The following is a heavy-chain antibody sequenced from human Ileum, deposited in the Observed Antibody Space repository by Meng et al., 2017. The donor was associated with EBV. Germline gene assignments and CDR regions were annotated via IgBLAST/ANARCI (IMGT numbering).Heavy chain of an antibody. CDR3: ATSRIAKFDR. J-gene: IGHJ5*02. CDR2: TYRRSRWYY. CDR1: GDSVSSDKTA. V-gene: IGHV6-1*01. Sequence: LEDAGPGLLKPSQSLSLSCVIAGDSVSSDKTAWNWIRQSPSRGLEWLGRTYRRSRWYYDYALSVKSRINISPDTSKNQVSLQLNSVTDEDTGIYYCATSRIAKFDRWGQGTLVTVSS.